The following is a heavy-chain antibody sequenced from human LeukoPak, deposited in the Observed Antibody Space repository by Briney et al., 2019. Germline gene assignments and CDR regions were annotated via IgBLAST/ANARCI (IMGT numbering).Heavy chain of an antibody. CDR2: INPSGGST. Sequence: ASVKVSCKASGYTFTSYYMHWVRQAPGQGLEWMGIINPSGGSTSYAQKFQGRVTMTRDTSTSTVYMELSSLGSEDTAVYYCLYSSSWPGHYYFDYWGQGTLVTVSS. CDR3: LYSSSWPGHYYFDY. J-gene: IGHJ4*02. V-gene: IGHV1-46*01. D-gene: IGHD6-13*01. CDR1: GYTFTSYY.